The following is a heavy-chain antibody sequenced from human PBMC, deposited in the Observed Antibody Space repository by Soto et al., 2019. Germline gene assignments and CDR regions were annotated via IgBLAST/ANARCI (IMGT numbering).Heavy chain of an antibody. Sequence: GGSLRLSCTASGFTFGDYAMSWFRQAPGKGLEWVGFIRSKAYGGTTEYAASVKGRFTISRDDSKSIAYLQMNSLKTEDTAVYYCTRARNYYDSSGPGTGAKVFDIWGQGTMVTVSS. CDR2: IRSKAYGGTT. D-gene: IGHD3-22*01. CDR1: GFTFGDYA. J-gene: IGHJ3*02. V-gene: IGHV3-49*03. CDR3: TRARNYYDSSGPGTGAKVFDI.